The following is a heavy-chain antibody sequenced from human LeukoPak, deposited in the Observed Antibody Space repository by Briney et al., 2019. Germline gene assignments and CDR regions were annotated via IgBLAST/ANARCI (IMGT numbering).Heavy chain of an antibody. CDR3: AKGVFATPGAP. V-gene: IGHV3-23*01. J-gene: IGHJ5*02. D-gene: IGHD6-13*01. CDR1: GFTVSTNF. CDR2: ITGGGGST. Sequence: GGSLRLSCAVSGFTVSTNFMSWFRQAPGKGLEWVSTITGGGGSTNYADSVKGRFTISRDNSKDTLYLLMNSLRAEDTAVYYCAKGVFATPGAPWGQGTLVTVSS.